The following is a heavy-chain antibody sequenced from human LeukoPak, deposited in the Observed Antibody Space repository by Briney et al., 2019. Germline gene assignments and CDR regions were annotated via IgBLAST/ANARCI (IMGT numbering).Heavy chain of an antibody. V-gene: IGHV3-15*01. D-gene: IGHD2-15*01. CDR3: TTEGQYCSGGSCYSGVIDY. CDR1: GFTFSNAW. J-gene: IGHJ4*02. CDR2: IKSKTDGGTT. Sequence: GGSLRLSCAASGFTFSNAWMSWVRQAPGKGLEWVGRIKSKTDGGTTDYAAPVKGRFTISRDVSKNTLYLQMNSLKTEDTAVCYCTTEGQYCSGGSCYSGVIDYWGQGTLVTVSS.